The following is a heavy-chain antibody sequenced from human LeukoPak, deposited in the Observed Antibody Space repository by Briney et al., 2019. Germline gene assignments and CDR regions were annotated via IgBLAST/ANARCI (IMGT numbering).Heavy chain of an antibody. CDR2: TRDKANHYIT. D-gene: IGHD3-22*01. CDR3: ARVPSLSDSSPYD. J-gene: IGHJ4*02. CDR1: GYTFSEHY. V-gene: IGHV3-72*01. Sequence: GGSLRLSCATSGYTFSEHYMDWVRHAPGKGLEWLGRTRDKANHYITEYAASVKGRLTISRDDSRDSLYLQTDSLKTEDTAVYYCARVPSLSDSSPYDWGQGTLVTVAS.